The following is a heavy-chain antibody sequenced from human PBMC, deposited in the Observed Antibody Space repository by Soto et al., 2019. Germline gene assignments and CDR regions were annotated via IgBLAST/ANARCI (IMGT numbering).Heavy chain of an antibody. V-gene: IGHV2-5*01. CDR2: IYWNDDK. CDR1: GFSLSTSGAG. D-gene: IGHD3-10*01. J-gene: IGHJ3*02. CDR3: AHRLGGDSSGGAFDI. Sequence: QITLKESGPTLVKPTQTLTLTCTFPGFSLSTSGAGVGWIRQPPGKALECLGVIYWNDDKRYRPSLKSKLTITKDTSKNQVVLTMTNMDPVDTATYYWAHRLGGDSSGGAFDIWGQGTMVTVSS.